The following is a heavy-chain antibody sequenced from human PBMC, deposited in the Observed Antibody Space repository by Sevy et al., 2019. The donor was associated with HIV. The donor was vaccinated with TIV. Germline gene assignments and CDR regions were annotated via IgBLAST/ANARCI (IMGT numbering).Heavy chain of an antibody. CDR1: GFTFSSYW. D-gene: IGHD6-19*01. V-gene: IGHV3-74*01. Sequence: GGSLRLSCAASGFTFSSYWMHWVRQAPGKGLVWVSRINSDGSSTSYADSVKGRVTISSENAKNTLYLQKNSMRAEDTAVDYCARAYSSGYYYYGMDVWGQGTTVTVSS. J-gene: IGHJ6*02. CDR3: ARAYSSGYYYYGMDV. CDR2: INSDGSST.